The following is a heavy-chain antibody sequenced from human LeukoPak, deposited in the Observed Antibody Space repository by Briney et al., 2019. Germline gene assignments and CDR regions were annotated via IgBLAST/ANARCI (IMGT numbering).Heavy chain of an antibody. Sequence: GGSLRLSCAASGFTFSSYAMSWVRQAPGKGLQWVSVIYVDGSTYYADSVKGRITISRDNSRNTLYLQMNSLRAEDTAVYYCARDLATRQRTGLYDSWGQGALVTVSS. CDR3: ARDLATRQRTGLYDS. J-gene: IGHJ4*02. D-gene: IGHD3-16*02. CDR2: IYVDGST. V-gene: IGHV3-66*01. CDR1: GFTFSSYA.